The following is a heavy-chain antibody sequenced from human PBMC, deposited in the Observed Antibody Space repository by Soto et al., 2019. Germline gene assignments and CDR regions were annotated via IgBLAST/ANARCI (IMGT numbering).Heavy chain of an antibody. CDR1: GGSASSGGYY. CDR2: ISYSGST. CDR3: ARALPSYYYYGMDV. V-gene: IGHV4-31*03. Sequence: PSETLSLTCTVSGGSASSGGYYWSWIRQHPGKGLEWIGYISYSGSTYYNPSLKSRPTISVDTSKNQFSLKLSSVTAADTAVYYCARALPSYYYYGMDVWGQGTTVTVSS. J-gene: IGHJ6*02.